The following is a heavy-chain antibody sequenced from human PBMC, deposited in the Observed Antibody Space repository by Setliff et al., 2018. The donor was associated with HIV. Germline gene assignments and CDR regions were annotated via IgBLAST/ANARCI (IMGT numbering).Heavy chain of an antibody. V-gene: IGHV4-61*02. D-gene: IGHD3-10*01. Sequence: ASETLSLTCTVSGGSISSGTCYWSWIRQPAGKGLEWIGRIYTSGSTNYNPSLKSRVTISVDTSKNQFSLKLSSVTAADAAVYYCARESYFYYFDYWGQGTLVTVSS. CDR3: ARESYFYYFDY. CDR1: GGSISSGTCY. J-gene: IGHJ4*02. CDR2: IYTSGST.